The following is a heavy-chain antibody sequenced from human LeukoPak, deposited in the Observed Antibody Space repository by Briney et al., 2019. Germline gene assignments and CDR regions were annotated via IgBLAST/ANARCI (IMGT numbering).Heavy chain of an antibody. J-gene: IGHJ4*02. CDR2: INPNSGGT. Sequence: ASVKVSCKAYGYTFTDYYMHWVRQAPGQGLEWMGWINPNSGGTNYAQKFQGRVTMTRDTSISTAYMELSRLRSDDTAVYYCAREGPIVGATHLVDYWGQGTLVAVSS. CDR1: GYTFTDYY. V-gene: IGHV1-2*02. CDR3: AREGPIVGATHLVDY. D-gene: IGHD1-26*01.